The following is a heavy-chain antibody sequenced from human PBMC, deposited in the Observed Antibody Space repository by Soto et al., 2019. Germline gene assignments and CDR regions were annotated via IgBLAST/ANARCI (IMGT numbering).Heavy chain of an antibody. CDR1: ARTHSRYA. D-gene: IGHD2-8*01. J-gene: IGHJ5*02. Sequence: AGNVSFKGTARTHSRYAITWVRQAPGQGLEWMGGIIPIFGTRDYAKKFQGRVTITADPSTSTAYLELSGLTSDDTAVYYCARDGSEYSTSGHYDPWGQGTLVPVSP. V-gene: IGHV1-69*13. CDR3: ARDGSEYSTSGHYDP. CDR2: IIPIFGTR.